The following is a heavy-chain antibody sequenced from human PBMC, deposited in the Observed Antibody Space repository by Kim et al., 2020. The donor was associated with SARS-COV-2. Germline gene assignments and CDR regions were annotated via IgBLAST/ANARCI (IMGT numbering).Heavy chain of an antibody. V-gene: IGHV3-23*01. J-gene: IGHJ5*02. D-gene: IGHD3-16*02. CDR3: AKFYLQSWFDP. CDR2: T. Sequence: TYYADSVKGRFTISRDNTKNTLYLQMNSLRAEDTAVYYCAKFYLQSWFDPWGQGTLVTVSS.